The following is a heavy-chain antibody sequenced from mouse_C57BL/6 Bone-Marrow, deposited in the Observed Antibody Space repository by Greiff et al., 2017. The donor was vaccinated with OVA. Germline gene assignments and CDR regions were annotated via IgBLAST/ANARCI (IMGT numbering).Heavy chain of an antibody. V-gene: IGHV2-6-1*01. CDR2: IWSDGST. Sequence: VMLVESGPGLVAPSQSLSITCTVSGFSLTSYGVHWVRQPPGKGLEWLVVIWSDGSTTYNSALKSRLSISKDNSKSQVFLKMNSLQTDDTAMYYCARHRGTTVDWYFDVWGTGTTGTVSS. J-gene: IGHJ1*03. D-gene: IGHD1-1*01. CDR1: GFSLTSYG. CDR3: ARHRGTTVDWYFDV.